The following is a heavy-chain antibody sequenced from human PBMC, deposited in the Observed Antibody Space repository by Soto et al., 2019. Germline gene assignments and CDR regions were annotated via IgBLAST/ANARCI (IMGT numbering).Heavy chain of an antibody. CDR2: ISSGGGST. Sequence: EVQLLASGGGLVQPGGSLRLSCAASGFTFSSYAMNWVRQAPGKGLEWVSGISSGGGSTYYADSVKGRFTVSRDKSKSMLFLQMNSLRAEDTALYYCAKIPPASDYYDSTGYQWYFDLWGRGTLVTVSS. CDR3: AKIPPASDYYDSTGYQWYFDL. D-gene: IGHD3-22*01. J-gene: IGHJ2*01. CDR1: GFTFSSYA. V-gene: IGHV3-23*01.